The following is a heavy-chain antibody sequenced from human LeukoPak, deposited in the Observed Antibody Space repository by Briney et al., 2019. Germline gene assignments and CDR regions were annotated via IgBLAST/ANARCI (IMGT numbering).Heavy chain of an antibody. Sequence: PGGSLRLPCAASGFTFSSYAMHWVRQAPGKGLEYVSAISSNGGSTYYANSVKGRFTISRDNSKNTLYLQMGSLRAEDMAVYYCAISWELQAPLHYWGQGTLVTVSS. CDR2: ISSNGGST. J-gene: IGHJ4*02. CDR1: GFTFSSYA. CDR3: AISWELQAPLHY. V-gene: IGHV3-64*01. D-gene: IGHD1-26*01.